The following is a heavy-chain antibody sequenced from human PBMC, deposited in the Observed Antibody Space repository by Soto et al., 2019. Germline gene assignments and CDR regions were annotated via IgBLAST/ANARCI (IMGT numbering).Heavy chain of an antibody. D-gene: IGHD4-17*01. V-gene: IGHV3-48*01. CDR2: ISSSSSTI. Sequence: EVQLVESGGGLVQPGGSLRLSCAASGFTFSSYSLNWVRQAPGKGLEWVSYISSSSSTIYYADSVKGRFTISRDNAKNSLYLQMNSLRAVDTAVYYCARIGRLGWGDYWGQGTLVTVSS. CDR3: ARIGRLGWGDY. CDR1: GFTFSSYS. J-gene: IGHJ4*02.